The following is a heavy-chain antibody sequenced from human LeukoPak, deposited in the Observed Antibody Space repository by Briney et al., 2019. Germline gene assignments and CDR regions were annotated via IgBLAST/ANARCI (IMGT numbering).Heavy chain of an antibody. D-gene: IGHD1-1*01. Sequence: PGRSLRLSCVASGFPFSSYAMSWVCQAPGKGLECVSVISGDGGTTHYADFVKGRFTISRDNAKNTLYLQMNSLRAEDTAVYYCARGGRERGFALHDYWGQGTLVTVSS. V-gene: IGHV3-23*01. CDR2: ISGDGGTT. J-gene: IGHJ4*02. CDR3: ARGGRERGFALHDY. CDR1: GFPFSSYA.